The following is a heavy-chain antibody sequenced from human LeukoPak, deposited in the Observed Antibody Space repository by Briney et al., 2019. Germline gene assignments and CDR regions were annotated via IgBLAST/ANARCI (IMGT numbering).Heavy chain of an antibody. CDR2: ISSSSSYI. CDR1: GFTFNSYS. D-gene: IGHD3-16*02. J-gene: IGHJ4*02. CDR3: ASWFGGVIDSGY. V-gene: IGHV3-21*01. Sequence: GGSLRLSCAASGFTFNSYSMNWVRQAPGKGLEWVSSISSSSSYIYYADSVKGRFTISRDNAKNSLYLQMNSLRAEDTAVYYCASWFGGVIDSGYWGQGTLVTVSS.